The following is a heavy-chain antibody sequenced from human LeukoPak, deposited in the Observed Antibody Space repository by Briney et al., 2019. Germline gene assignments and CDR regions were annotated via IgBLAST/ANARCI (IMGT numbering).Heavy chain of an antibody. CDR1: GGSISSSSYY. Sequence: SETLSLTCTVSGGSISSSSYYWGWLRQPPGKGLEWIGSIYYSGNTYYNPSLKSRVTISVDTSKNQFSLKLSSVTAADTAVYYCARCISMVRGVIRPPDYWGQGTLVTVSS. V-gene: IGHV4-39*01. J-gene: IGHJ4*02. D-gene: IGHD3-10*01. CDR3: ARCISMVRGVIRPPDY. CDR2: IYYSGNT.